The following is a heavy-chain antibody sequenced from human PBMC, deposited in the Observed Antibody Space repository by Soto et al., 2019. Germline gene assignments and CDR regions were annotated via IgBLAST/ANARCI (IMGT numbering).Heavy chain of an antibody. Sequence: SETLSLTCTVSGGSISSAAYCWSWIRQSPDKGLEWIGHIYDGGTTYSSPSLKGRVTISADTSETQFSLKLNSVSAADTAVYYCARGPSGDKVDYWGQGSQVTV. V-gene: IGHV4-30-4*01. CDR2: IYDGGTT. CDR3: ARGPSGDKVDY. D-gene: IGHD7-27*01. J-gene: IGHJ4*02. CDR1: GGSISSAAYC.